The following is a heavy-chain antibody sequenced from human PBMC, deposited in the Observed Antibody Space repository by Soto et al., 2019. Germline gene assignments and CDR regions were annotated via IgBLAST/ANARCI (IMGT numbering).Heavy chain of an antibody. CDR1: GYSLTESS. J-gene: IGHJ6*02. CDR2: FDPEDGET. Sequence: QVQVVQSGAEVKKPGASVKVSCKVSGYSLTESSIQWVRQAPGKGLEWMGGFDPEDGETIYAQKFQGRVTMTEDTSTDTAYMELSSLRSEDTAVYYCATTRGKDGVYYYYYGLDVWGQGTTVTVSS. CDR3: ATTRGKDGVYYYYYGLDV. V-gene: IGHV1-24*01. D-gene: IGHD2-15*01.